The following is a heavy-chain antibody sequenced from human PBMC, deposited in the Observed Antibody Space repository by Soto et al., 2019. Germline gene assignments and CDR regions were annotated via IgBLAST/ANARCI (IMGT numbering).Heavy chain of an antibody. CDR3: ASAAASPLTVYAPDGF. D-gene: IGHD2-8*01. Sequence: QVQLVQSGAEMKKLGASVKVSCKASGYSFTHSYVHWVRQAPGQGLEWMGWINPYTSTTTYAPKVECRISMTLDKSVSKAYMELSGLRSDDSALYFCASAAASPLTVYAPDGFWGQGTLVAVSS. V-gene: IGHV1-2*02. CDR1: GYSFTHSY. CDR2: INPYTSTT. J-gene: IGHJ4*02.